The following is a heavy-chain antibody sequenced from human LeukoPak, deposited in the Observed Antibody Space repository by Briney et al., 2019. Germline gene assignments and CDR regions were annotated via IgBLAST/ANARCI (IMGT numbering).Heavy chain of an antibody. J-gene: IGHJ3*02. Sequence: GGSLRLSCAASGFTFSRFGMHWVRQAPGKGLEWVAVIGSDGRTTFYGDSVKGRLTISRDDSKNTLYLQMDSLRAEDTAVYFCAKELEWEVHAFDIWGQGTRVTVSS. CDR3: AKELEWEVHAFDI. CDR1: GFTFSRFG. CDR2: IGSDGRTT. D-gene: IGHD3-3*01. V-gene: IGHV3-30*02.